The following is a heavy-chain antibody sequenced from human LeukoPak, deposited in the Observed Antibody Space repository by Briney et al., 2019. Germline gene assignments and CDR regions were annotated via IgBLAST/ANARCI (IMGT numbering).Heavy chain of an antibody. CDR3: ARIWYFGDNNWRYFDY. V-gene: IGHV3-7*01. D-gene: IGHD1-1*01. CDR2: IDPHGSET. Sequence: GGSLRLSCAASGFSFSNYWMSWVRRAPGKGLEWVANIDPHGSETQYVGSVKGRFTTSRDNAKNSLYVQMNSLRAEDTAIYYCARIWYFGDNNWRYFDYWGQGTLVTVAS. CDR1: GFSFSNYW. J-gene: IGHJ4*03.